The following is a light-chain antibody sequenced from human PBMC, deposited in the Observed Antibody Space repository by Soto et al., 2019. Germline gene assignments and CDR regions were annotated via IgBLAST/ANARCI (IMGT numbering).Light chain of an antibody. CDR1: QSITGY. J-gene: IGKJ1*01. CDR3: QQSYSTLWT. CDR2: AAS. Sequence: DIPMTQSPSSLSASVGDRVIITCRASQSITGYLHWFQQKPGKAPKLLIYAASSLQSGVPSRFSGSGSGTDFTLTISSLQPEDFATYYCQQSYSTLWTFGHGTKVEIK. V-gene: IGKV1-39*01.